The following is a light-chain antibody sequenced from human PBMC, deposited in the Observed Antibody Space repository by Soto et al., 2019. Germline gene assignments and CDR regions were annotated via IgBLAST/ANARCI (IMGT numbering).Light chain of an antibody. CDR2: DVT. CDR1: SSDVGAYDR. V-gene: IGLV2-14*01. Sequence: QSVLTQPASVSGSLGRSITISCTGTSSDVGAYDRVSWYQQHPGKAPKLMIYDVTNRPSGVSNRFSGSKSGNTASLTISGLQAEDEADYYCSSYTTTTTLYVFGTGTKVTVL. CDR3: SSYTTTTTLYV. J-gene: IGLJ1*01.